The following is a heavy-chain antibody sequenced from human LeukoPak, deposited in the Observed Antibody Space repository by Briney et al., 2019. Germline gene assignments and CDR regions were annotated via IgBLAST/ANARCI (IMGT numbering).Heavy chain of an antibody. V-gene: IGHV1-18*04. J-gene: IGHJ4*02. Sequence: GASVKVSSKASGYTFTIYGISWVRQAPGQGREWMGWISAYNGNTNYAQKLQGRVTMTTDTSTSTAYMELRSLRSDDTAVYYCAIGVDYDYVWGSYHLDYWGQGTLVTVSS. CDR2: ISAYNGNT. D-gene: IGHD3-16*02. CDR3: AIGVDYDYVWGSYHLDY. CDR1: GYTFTIYG.